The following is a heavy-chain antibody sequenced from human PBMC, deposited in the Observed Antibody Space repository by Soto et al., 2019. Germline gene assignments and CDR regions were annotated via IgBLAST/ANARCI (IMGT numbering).Heavy chain of an antibody. Sequence: EVQLLESGGNLVQPGGSLRLSCAASGFTFSTYAMSWVRQAPGKGLEWVSAISGSGNQYYADSVKGRFTVSRDNSKNTLYLQMHNLRAEDTAVYYCAKDVEHYYDTRAQSDCWGQGTLVTVSS. V-gene: IGHV3-23*01. CDR1: GFTFSTYA. J-gene: IGHJ4*02. CDR3: AKDVEHYYDTRAQSDC. D-gene: IGHD3-22*01. CDR2: ISGSGNQ.